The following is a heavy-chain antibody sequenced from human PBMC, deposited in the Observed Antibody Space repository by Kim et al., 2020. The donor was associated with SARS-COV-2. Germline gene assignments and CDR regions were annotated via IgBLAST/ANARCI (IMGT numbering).Heavy chain of an antibody. Sequence: GGSLRLSCAASGFTFTTYGMNWVRQAPGKGLEWVSTISSNGAGTNYADSVKGRFIISRDNSKNTLYLQMNSLRAEDTAIYYCSTHNPKAPGTWGGQGTLVTVSS. J-gene: IGHJ4*02. CDR2: ISSNGAGT. D-gene: IGHD6-13*01. V-gene: IGHV3-23*01. CDR1: GFTFTTYG. CDR3: STHNPKAPGTW.